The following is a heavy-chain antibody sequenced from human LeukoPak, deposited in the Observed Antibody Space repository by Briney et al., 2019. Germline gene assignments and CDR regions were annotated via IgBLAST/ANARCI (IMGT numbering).Heavy chain of an antibody. D-gene: IGHD3-10*01. V-gene: IGHV3-48*02. CDR1: GFTFSSYS. Sequence: PGGSLRLSCAASGFTFSSYSMNWVRQAPGKGLEWASYISSSSSTIYYADSVKGRFTISRDNAKNSLYLQMNSLRDEDTAVYYCARSLLWFGELPSLIDYWGQGTLVTVSS. CDR3: ARSLLWFGELPSLIDY. J-gene: IGHJ4*02. CDR2: ISSSSSTI.